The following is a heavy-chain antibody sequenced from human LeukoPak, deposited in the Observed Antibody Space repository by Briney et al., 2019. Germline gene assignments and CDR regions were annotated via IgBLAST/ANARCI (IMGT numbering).Heavy chain of an antibody. V-gene: IGHV4-59*12. Sequence: PSETLSLTCTVSGGSISSYYWSWIRQPPGKGLEWIGYIYYSGSTNYNPSLKSRVTISVDTSKNQFSLKLTSVTAADTAVYYCARVPDYYYYCMDVWGKGTTVTVSS. CDR2: IYYSGST. J-gene: IGHJ6*03. CDR1: GGSISSYY. CDR3: ARVPDYYYYCMDV.